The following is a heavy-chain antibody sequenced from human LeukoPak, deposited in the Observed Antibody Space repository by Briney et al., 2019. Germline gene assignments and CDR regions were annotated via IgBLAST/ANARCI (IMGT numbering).Heavy chain of an antibody. CDR1: GFTFSSYS. D-gene: IGHD1-26*01. V-gene: IGHV3-21*01. CDR2: ISSSSYI. J-gene: IGHJ4*02. CDR3: AKDNSGSSTGGYYFDS. Sequence: GGSLRLSCAASGFTFSSYSMNWVRHAPGKGLEWVSSISSSSYIYYADSVKGRFTISRDNSKNTLYLQMNSLRAEDTAVYYCAKDNSGSSTGGYYFDSWGQGTLVTVSS.